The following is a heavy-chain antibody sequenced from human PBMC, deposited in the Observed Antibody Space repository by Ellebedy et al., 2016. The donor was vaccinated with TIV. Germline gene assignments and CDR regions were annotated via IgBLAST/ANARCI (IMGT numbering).Heavy chain of an antibody. J-gene: IGHJ3*02. CDR3: ARRVGYCSGGSCHAFDI. CDR2: IYYSGST. D-gene: IGHD2-15*01. Sequence: MPGGSLRLSCTVSGGSISSYYWSWIRQPPGKGLEWIGNIYYSGSTNYNPSLKSRVTISVDTSKNQFSLRLSSVTAADTAVYYCARRVGYCSGGSCHAFDIWGQGTMVTVSS. CDR1: GGSISSYY. V-gene: IGHV4-59*08.